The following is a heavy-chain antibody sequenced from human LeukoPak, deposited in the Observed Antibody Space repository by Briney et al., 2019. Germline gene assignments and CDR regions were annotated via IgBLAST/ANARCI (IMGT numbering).Heavy chain of an antibody. CDR2: INHSGST. Sequence: SETLSLTCAVYGGSFSGYYWSWIRQPPGKGLEWIGEINHSGSTNYNPSLKSRVTISVDTSKNQFSLKLSSVTAADTAVYYCARGTWIQLWLGKGYYFDYWGQGTLVTVSS. CDR3: ARGTWIQLWLGKGYYFDY. CDR1: GGSFSGYY. J-gene: IGHJ4*02. V-gene: IGHV4-34*01. D-gene: IGHD5-18*01.